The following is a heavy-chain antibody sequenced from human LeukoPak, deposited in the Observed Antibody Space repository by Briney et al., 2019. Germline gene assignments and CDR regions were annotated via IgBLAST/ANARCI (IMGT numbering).Heavy chain of an antibody. CDR1: GFTFSSYW. Sequence: GGSLRLSCAASGFTFSSYWMHWVRQAPGKGLAWVPRINSDGSSTSYADSVKGRFTISRDNAKNTLYLQMNSLRAEDTAVYYCARARDYAGDYWGQGTLVTVSS. J-gene: IGHJ4*02. CDR2: INSDGSST. CDR3: ARARDYAGDY. V-gene: IGHV3-74*01. D-gene: IGHD3-16*01.